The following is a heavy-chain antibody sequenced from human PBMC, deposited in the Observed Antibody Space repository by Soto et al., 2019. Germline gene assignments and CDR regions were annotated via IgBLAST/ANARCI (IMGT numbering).Heavy chain of an antibody. Sequence: SETLSLTCTVSGGSISSSSYYWGWIRQPPGKGLEWIGSIYYSGSTYYNPSLKSRVTISVDTSKNQFSLKLSSVTAADTAVYYCARLHCSGGSCYFDYWGQGTLVTVSS. CDR1: GGSISSSSYY. CDR3: ARLHCSGGSCYFDY. V-gene: IGHV4-39*01. CDR2: IYYSGST. J-gene: IGHJ4*02. D-gene: IGHD2-15*01.